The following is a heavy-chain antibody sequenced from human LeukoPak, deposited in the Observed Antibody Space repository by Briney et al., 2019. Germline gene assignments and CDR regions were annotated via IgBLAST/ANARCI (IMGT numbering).Heavy chain of an antibody. CDR2: IHRSGST. Sequence: SETLSLTCAVSGYSISRGYHWGWIRQPPGKGLERIGNIHRSGSTYYNSSLKSRITISVDTSKNQFSLKVTSVTAADTAAYYCARVDWNPDYWGQGTLVTVSS. CDR3: ARVDWNPDY. CDR1: GYSISRGYH. V-gene: IGHV4-38-2*01. D-gene: IGHD1-1*01. J-gene: IGHJ4*02.